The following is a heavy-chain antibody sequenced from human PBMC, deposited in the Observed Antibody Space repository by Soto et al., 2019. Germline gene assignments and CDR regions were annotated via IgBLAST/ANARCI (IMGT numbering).Heavy chain of an antibody. V-gene: IGHV4-59*01. D-gene: IGHD2-15*01. Sequence: PSETLSLTCTVSGGSISSYYWSWIRQPPGKGLEWIGHIYYSGSTNYNPSLKSRVTTSVDTSKNQFSLKLSSVTAADTAVYYCASGGSCYSRYCYFDYWGQGTLVTVSS. J-gene: IGHJ4*02. CDR2: IYYSGST. CDR3: ASGGSCYSRYCYFDY. CDR1: GGSISSYY.